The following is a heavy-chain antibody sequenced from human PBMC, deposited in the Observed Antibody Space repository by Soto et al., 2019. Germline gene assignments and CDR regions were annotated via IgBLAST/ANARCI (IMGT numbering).Heavy chain of an antibody. CDR1: GFTFSSYA. CDR3: AKPHWVVGPNYYGMDV. CDR2: ISGSGGST. Sequence: GGSLRLSCAASGFTFSSYAMSWVRQAPGKGLEWVSAISGSGGSTYYADSVKGRFTISRDNSKNTLYLQMNSLRAEDTAVYYCAKPHWVVGPNYYGMDVWGQGTTVTVSS. D-gene: IGHD1-26*01. V-gene: IGHV3-23*01. J-gene: IGHJ6*02.